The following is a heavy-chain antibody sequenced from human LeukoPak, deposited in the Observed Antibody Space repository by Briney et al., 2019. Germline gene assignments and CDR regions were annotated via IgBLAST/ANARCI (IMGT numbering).Heavy chain of an antibody. V-gene: IGHV3-7*01. CDR1: RFTFSNYW. J-gene: IGHJ4*01. CDR2: IKQDGSNA. Sequence: GGSLRLSCAASRFTFSNYWMHWVRQAPGKGLEWVANIKQDGSNAYHVDSVKGRFTISRDNAKNSVYLQMNSLRAEDTAVYYCAKVADYGDYAPLGHWGQGTLVTVSS. CDR3: AKVADYGDYAPLGH. D-gene: IGHD4-17*01.